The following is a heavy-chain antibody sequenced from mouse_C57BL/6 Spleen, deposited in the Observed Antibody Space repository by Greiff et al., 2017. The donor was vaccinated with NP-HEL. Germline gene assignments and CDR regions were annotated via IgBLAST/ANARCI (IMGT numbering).Heavy chain of an antibody. CDR1: GFTFSSYA. CDR2: ISDGGSYT. Sequence: EVQLVESGGGLVKPGGSLKLSCAASGFTFSSYAMSWVRQTPEKRLEWVATISDGGSYTYYPDNVKGRFTISRDNAKNNLYLQMSHLKSEDTAMYYCARDAGYGSSYDYWGQGTTLTVSS. V-gene: IGHV5-4*01. J-gene: IGHJ2*01. CDR3: ARDAGYGSSYDY. D-gene: IGHD1-1*01.